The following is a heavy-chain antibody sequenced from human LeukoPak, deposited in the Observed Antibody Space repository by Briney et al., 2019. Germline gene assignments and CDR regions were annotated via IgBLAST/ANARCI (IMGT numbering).Heavy chain of an antibody. V-gene: IGHV3-9*01. CDR1: GFTFDDYA. CDR2: ISWNSGSI. Sequence: GGSLRLSCAASGFTFDDYAMHWVRQAPGKGLEWVSGISWNSGSIGYADSVKGRFTISRDNAKNSLYLQMNSLRAEDTAVYYCAKRILDYWGQGTLVTAS. J-gene: IGHJ4*02. CDR3: AKRILDY. D-gene: IGHD2/OR15-2a*01.